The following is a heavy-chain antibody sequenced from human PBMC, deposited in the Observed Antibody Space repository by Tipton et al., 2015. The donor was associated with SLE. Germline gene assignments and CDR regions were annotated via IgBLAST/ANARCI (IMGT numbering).Heavy chain of an antibody. CDR2: INHSGST. J-gene: IGHJ4*02. CDR1: GGSIRSHY. Sequence: TLSLTCTVSGGSIRSHYWSWIRQPPGKGLEWIGEINHSGSTNYNPSLESRVTISVDTSKNQFSLKLSSVTAADTAVYYCAKSNFRYYYDSSGWPFDYWGQGTLVTVSS. V-gene: IGHV4-34*01. CDR3: AKSNFRYYYDSSGWPFDY. D-gene: IGHD3-22*01.